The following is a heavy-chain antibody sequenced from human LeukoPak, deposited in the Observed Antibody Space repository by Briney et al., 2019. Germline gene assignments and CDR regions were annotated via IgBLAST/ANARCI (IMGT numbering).Heavy chain of an antibody. CDR2: INPNSGGT. J-gene: IGHJ6*03. V-gene: IGHV1-2*02. D-gene: IGHD6-6*01. CDR3: ARGGTAARYYYYYYMDV. CDR1: GYTFNNYG. Sequence: ASVKVSCKASGYTFNNYGISWVRQAPGQGLEWMGWINPNSGGTNYAQKFQGRVTMTRDTSISTAYMELSRLRSDDTAVYYCARGGTAARYYYYYYMDVWGKGTTVTVSS.